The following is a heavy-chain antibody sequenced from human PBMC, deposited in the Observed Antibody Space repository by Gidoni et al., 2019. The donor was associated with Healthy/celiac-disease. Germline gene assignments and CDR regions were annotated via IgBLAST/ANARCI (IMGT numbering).Heavy chain of an antibody. J-gene: IGHJ3*02. CDR2: IKSKTDGGTT. V-gene: IGHV3-15*01. Sequence: EVQLVESGGGLVKPGGSLRLSCAASGFNFSNAWMSWVRQAPGTGLEWVGRIKSKTDGGTTDYAAPVKGRFTISRVDSKNTLYLQMNSLKTEDTAVYYCTTERGTSAFDIWGQGTMVTVSS. D-gene: IGHD2-2*01. CDR1: GFNFSNAW. CDR3: TTERGTSAFDI.